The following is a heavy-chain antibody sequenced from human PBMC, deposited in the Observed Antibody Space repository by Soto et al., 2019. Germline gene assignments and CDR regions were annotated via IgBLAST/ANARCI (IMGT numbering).Heavy chain of an antibody. V-gene: IGHV1-46*01. CDR1: GYTFTIYY. CDR3: ARVQDDFWSGYPYFDY. D-gene: IGHD3-3*01. J-gene: IGHJ4*02. CDR2: INPSGGST. Sequence: CKASGYTFTIYYMHWVRQAPEQGPEWMGIINPSGGSTSYAQKFQGRVTMTRDTSTSTVYMELSSLRSEDTAVYYCARVQDDFWSGYPYFDYWGQGTLVTVSS.